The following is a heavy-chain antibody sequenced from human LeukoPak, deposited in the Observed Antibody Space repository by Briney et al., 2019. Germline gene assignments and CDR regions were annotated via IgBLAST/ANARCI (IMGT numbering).Heavy chain of an antibody. D-gene: IGHD3-22*01. J-gene: IGHJ4*02. CDR2: ISSSSSYI. CDR3: ARDLGLYYYDSSGYSSDY. Sequence: GGSLRLSCAASGFTFSSYSMNWVRQAPGKGLEWVSSISSSSSYIYYADSVKGRFTISRDNAKNSLYLQMNSLRAEDTAVYYCARDLGLYYYDSSGYSSDYWGQGTLVTVSS. CDR1: GFTFSSYS. V-gene: IGHV3-21*01.